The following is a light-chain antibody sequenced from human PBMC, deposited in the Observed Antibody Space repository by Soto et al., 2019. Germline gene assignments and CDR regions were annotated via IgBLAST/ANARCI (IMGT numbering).Light chain of an antibody. CDR3: QQYYSTPTWT. J-gene: IGKJ1*01. CDR1: QSVLYSSNNKNY. CDR2: WAS. V-gene: IGKV4-1*01. Sequence: DIVMTQSPDSLAVSLGERATINCKSSQSVLYSSNNKNYLAWYQQKPGQHPKLLIYWASTRESGVPDRFSVSGSGTDFTLTISSLQAEDVAVYYCQQYYSTPTWTFGQGTKVEIK.